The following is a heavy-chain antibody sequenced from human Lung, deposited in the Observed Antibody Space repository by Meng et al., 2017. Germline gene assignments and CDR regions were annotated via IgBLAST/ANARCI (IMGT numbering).Heavy chain of an antibody. J-gene: IGHJ2*01. V-gene: IGHV4-30-4*01. CDR1: GGSISSSKYY. CDR2: IYNSGST. CDR3: ARGQKGYFDL. Sequence: QVQLQESGPGLGKPSQTLSLPCPVSGGSISSSKYYWSWIRQPPGKGLEWGGHIYNSGSTYYNPSLKSRITISVDTSKNQFSLKLSSVTAADTAVYYCARGQKGYFDLWGRGTLVTVSS.